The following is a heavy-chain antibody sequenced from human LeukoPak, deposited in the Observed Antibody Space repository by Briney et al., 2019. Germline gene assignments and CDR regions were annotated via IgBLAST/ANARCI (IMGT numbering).Heavy chain of an antibody. J-gene: IGHJ4*02. D-gene: IGHD1-26*01. CDR3: PKSYYSGSYYNLDY. V-gene: IGHV3-23*01. CDR2: ISGDGDST. CDR1: GFTFSSYA. Sequence: GGSLRLSCAASGFTFSSYAMGWVRQAPGKGLEWVSAISGDGDSTYYADSVKGRFTISRDNSKNMVHLQMNSLRAEDTAVYYCPKSYYSGSYYNLDYWGQGALVTVSS.